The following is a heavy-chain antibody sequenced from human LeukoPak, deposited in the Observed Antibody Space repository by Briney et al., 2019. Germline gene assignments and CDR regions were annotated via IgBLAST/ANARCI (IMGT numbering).Heavy chain of an antibody. CDR2: FYYSGST. J-gene: IGHJ4*02. CDR3: ASPEGGRVEMATTTEFDY. V-gene: IGHV4-59*08. D-gene: IGHD5-24*01. CDR1: GGSITSHY. Sequence: SETLSLSCSVSGGSITSHYWNWIRQPPGKGLEWIGYFYYSGSTNSNPSLKTRVTMSVDTSKNQVSLKLRSVTAADTAVYYCASPEGGRVEMATTTEFDYWGQGTLVTVSS.